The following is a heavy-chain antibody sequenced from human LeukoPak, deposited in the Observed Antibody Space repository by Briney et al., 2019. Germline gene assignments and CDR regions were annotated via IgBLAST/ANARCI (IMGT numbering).Heavy chain of an antibody. D-gene: IGHD3-22*01. J-gene: IGHJ4*02. CDR1: GFTLDDYA. CDR2: ISWNSGSI. CDR3: AKDKESSGYYYFDY. Sequence: PGRSLRLSCAASGFTLDDYAMHWVRQAPGKGLEWVSGISWNSGSIGYADSVKGRFTISRDNAKNSLYLQMNSLRAEDTALYYCAKDKESSGYYYFDYWGQGTLVTVSS. V-gene: IGHV3-9*01.